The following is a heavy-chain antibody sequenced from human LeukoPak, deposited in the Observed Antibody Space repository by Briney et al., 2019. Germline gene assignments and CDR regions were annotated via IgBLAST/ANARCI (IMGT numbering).Heavy chain of an antibody. V-gene: IGHV1-18*01. J-gene: IGHJ6*02. CDR1: GYTFSNYG. Sequence: GASVKVSCKASGYTFSNYGISWVRQAPGQGLEWMGWISAYNGNTNYAQKLQGRVTTTTDTSTSTAYMELRSLRSDDTAVYYCARSHYYDILTGYVTYGMDVWGQGTTVTVSS. CDR2: ISAYNGNT. CDR3: ARSHYYDILTGYVTYGMDV. D-gene: IGHD3-9*01.